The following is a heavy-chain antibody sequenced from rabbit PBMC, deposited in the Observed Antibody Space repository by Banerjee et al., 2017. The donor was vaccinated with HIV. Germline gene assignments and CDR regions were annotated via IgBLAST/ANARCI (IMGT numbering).Heavy chain of an antibody. V-gene: IGHV1S45*01. J-gene: IGHJ4*01. CDR3: AREFGSGYDFKL. D-gene: IGHD1-1*01. CDR2: IYAGSSGST. Sequence: QEQLEESGGGLVQPGGSLKLSCKASGFIFSDNYAMCWVRQAPGKGLEWIACIYAGSSGSTWYASWAKGRFTISRTSSTTVTLQMTSLTAADTATYFCAREFGSGYDFKLWGPGTLVTVS. CDR1: GFIFSDNYA.